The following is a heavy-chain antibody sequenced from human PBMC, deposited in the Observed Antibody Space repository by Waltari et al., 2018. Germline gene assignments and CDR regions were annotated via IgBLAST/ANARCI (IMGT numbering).Heavy chain of an antibody. J-gene: IGHJ4*02. D-gene: IGHD2-15*01. CDR1: GFTFDDYT. CDR3: AKDGGLRAPFDY. CDR2: ISWDGGST. Sequence: EVQLVESGGVVVQPGGSLHLSCAASGFTFDDYTMHWVRQAPGKGLEWVSLISWDGGSTYYADSVKGRFTISRDNSKNSLYLQMNSLRTEDTALYYCAKDGGLRAPFDYWGQGTLVTVSS. V-gene: IGHV3-43*01.